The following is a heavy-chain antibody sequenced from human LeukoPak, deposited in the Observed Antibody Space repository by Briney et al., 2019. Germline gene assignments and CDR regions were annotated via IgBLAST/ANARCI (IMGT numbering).Heavy chain of an antibody. CDR1: GFTFSSYS. Sequence: GGSLRLSCAASGFTFSSYSMNWVRQAPGKGLEWVSSISSSSSYIYYADSVKGRFTISRDNAKNSLYLQMNSLRAEDTAVYYCARGAAIVGATFSDYWGQGTLVTVSS. V-gene: IGHV3-21*01. J-gene: IGHJ4*02. CDR2: ISSSSSYI. D-gene: IGHD1-26*01. CDR3: ARGAAIVGATFSDY.